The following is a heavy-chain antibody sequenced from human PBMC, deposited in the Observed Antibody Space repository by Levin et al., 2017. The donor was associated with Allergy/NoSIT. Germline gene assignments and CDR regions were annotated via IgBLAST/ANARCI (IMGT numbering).Heavy chain of an antibody. J-gene: IGHJ6*02. Sequence: ASVKVSCKASGYTFTSYGISWVRQAPGQGLEWMGWISAYNGNTNYAQKLQGRVTMTTDTSTSTAYMELRSLRSDDTAVYYCARDHPGGYVVGEHDLNYYGMDVWGQGTTVTVSS. D-gene: IGHD5-12*01. V-gene: IGHV1-18*01. CDR1: GYTFTSYG. CDR2: ISAYNGNT. CDR3: ARDHPGGYVVGEHDLNYYGMDV.